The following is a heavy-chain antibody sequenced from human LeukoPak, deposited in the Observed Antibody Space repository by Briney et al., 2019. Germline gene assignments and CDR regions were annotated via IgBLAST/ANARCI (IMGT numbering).Heavy chain of an antibody. CDR2: IIPIFGTA. CDR1: GGTFSSYA. CDR3: AREAHYYGSGSYDY. D-gene: IGHD3-10*01. J-gene: IGHJ4*02. V-gene: IGHV1-69*13. Sequence: ASVKVSCKASGGTFSSYAISWVRQAPGQGLEWMGGIIPIFGTANYAQKFQGRVTITADESTSTAYMELSSLRSEDTAVYYCAREAHYYGSGSYDYWGQGTLVTVSS.